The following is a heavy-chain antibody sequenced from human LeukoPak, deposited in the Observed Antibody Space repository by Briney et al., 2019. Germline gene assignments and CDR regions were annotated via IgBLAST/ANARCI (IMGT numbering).Heavy chain of an antibody. CDR1: GFTFSSYA. Sequence: GGSLRLSCAASGFTFSSYAMSWVRQAPGKGLEWVSAISGGGGSTYYADSVKGRFTISRDNSKNTLYLQMNSLRAEDTAVYYCARKGRRVWSFDFWGQGTLATVSS. D-gene: IGHD3-3*01. CDR3: ARKGRRVWSFDF. J-gene: IGHJ4*02. CDR2: ISGGGGST. V-gene: IGHV3-23*01.